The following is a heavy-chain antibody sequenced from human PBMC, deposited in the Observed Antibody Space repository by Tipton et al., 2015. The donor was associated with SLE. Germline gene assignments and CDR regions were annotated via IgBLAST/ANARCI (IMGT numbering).Heavy chain of an antibody. J-gene: IGHJ5*01. D-gene: IGHD2-2*01. CDR1: GGSISTGGYY. V-gene: IGHV4-31*03. Sequence: TLSLTCTVSGGSISTGGYYWRWIRHHPGKGLEWIGYIHYSGNTYYNPSLKSRVTIAADTSKKQFSLRLSSVTAADTAVYYCARDSCSSNSCRRKDNWFDSWGQGTLVTVSS. CDR3: ARDSCSSNSCRRKDNWFDS. CDR2: IHYSGNT.